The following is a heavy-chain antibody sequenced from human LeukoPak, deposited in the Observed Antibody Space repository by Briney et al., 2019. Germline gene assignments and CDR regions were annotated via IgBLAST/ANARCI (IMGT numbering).Heavy chain of an antibody. V-gene: IGHV4-39*07. CDR2: IYYSGST. D-gene: IGHD5-18*01. CDR3: ARDYSLTAGWYFDY. J-gene: IGHJ4*02. CDR1: GGSISSSSYY. Sequence: PSETLSLTCTVSGGSISSSSYYWGWIRQPPGKGLEWIGSIYYSGSTYYNPSLKSRVTISVDTSKNQFSLKLSSVTAADTAVYYCARDYSLTAGWYFDYWGQGTLVTVSS.